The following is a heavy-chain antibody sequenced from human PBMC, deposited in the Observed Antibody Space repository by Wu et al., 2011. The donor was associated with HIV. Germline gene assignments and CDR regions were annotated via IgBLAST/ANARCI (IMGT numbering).Heavy chain of an antibody. CDR3: ARSTVIRGVTPSYYHYYGMDV. Sequence: QVQLVQSGAEVKKPGASVKVSCKASGYTYTTYGVSWVRQAPGQGLEWMGRIIPTLGTPNNAQKFQGRVTITADKSTSTAYMDLSSLRSEDTAVYYCARSTVIRGVTPSYYHYYGMDVWGQGPRSPSP. D-gene: IGHD3-10*01. J-gene: IGHJ6*02. V-gene: IGHV1-69*04. CDR1: GYTYTTYG. CDR2: IIPTLGTP.